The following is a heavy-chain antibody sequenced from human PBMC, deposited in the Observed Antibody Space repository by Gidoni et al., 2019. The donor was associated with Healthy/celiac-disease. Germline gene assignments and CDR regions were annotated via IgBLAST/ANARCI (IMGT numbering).Heavy chain of an antibody. CDR2: ISGSGGST. D-gene: IGHD1-26*01. CDR1: GFTFSSYA. V-gene: IGHV3-23*01. CDR3: ANGVGAEQH. Sequence: EVQPLESGGGLVQPGGSLRLSCSASGFTFSSYAMSWVRQAPGQGLEWFSAISGSGGSTYYADSVKGRFTISRDNSKNTLYLQMNSLRAEDTAVYYCANGVGAEQHWGQGTLVTVSS. J-gene: IGHJ1*01.